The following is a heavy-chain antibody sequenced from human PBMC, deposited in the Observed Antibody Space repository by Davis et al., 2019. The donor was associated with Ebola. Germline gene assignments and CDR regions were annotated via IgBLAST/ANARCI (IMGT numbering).Heavy chain of an antibody. CDR3: ARGNGLELRGDAFDI. Sequence: PSETLSLTCTVSGGSISSYYWSWIRQPAGKGLEWIGRIYTSGSTNYNPSLKSRVTMSVDTSKNQFSLKLSSVTAADTAVYYCARGNGLELRGDAFDIWGQGTMVTVSS. V-gene: IGHV4-4*07. CDR1: GGSISSYY. D-gene: IGHD1-7*01. CDR2: IYTSGST. J-gene: IGHJ3*02.